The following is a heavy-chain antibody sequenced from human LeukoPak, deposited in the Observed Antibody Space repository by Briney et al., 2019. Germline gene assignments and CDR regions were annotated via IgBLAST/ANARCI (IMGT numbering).Heavy chain of an antibody. V-gene: IGHV4-59*08. CDR3: ARGRDSSGYFGFDY. J-gene: IGHJ4*02. CDR2: IYYSGST. Sequence: SETLSLTCTVSGGSISSYYWSWIRQPPGKGLEWIGYIYYSGSTNYNPSLESRVTISVDTSKNQFSLKLSSVTAADTAVYYCARGRDSSGYFGFDYWGQGTLVTVSS. CDR1: GGSISSYY. D-gene: IGHD3-22*01.